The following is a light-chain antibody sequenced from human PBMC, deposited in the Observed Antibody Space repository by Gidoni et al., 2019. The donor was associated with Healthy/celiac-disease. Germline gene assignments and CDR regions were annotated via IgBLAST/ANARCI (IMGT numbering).Light chain of an antibody. CDR2: AAS. CDR3: QQRSNWPPLYT. CDR1: QSVSTY. J-gene: IGKJ2*01. V-gene: IGKV3-11*01. Sequence: VLTQSPATLSLSPGERATLSCRASQSVSTYLAWYQQKPGQATRILIYAASNRATGIPARFSGSGSGTDFTLTISSLEPEDFAVYYCQQRSNWPPLYTFGQGTKLEIK.